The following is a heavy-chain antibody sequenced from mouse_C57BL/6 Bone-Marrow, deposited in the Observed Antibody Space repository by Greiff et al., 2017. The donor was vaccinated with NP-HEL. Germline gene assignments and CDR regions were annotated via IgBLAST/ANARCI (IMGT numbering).Heavy chain of an antibody. V-gene: IGHV5-4*01. D-gene: IGHD1-1*01. CDR2: ISDGGSYT. Sequence: EVQLVESGGGLVQPGGSLKLSCAASGFTFSSYAMSWVRQTPEKRLEWVATISDGGSYTYYPDNVKGRFTISRDNTKNNLYLQMSHLKSEDTAMYYCARPPYYYGSSPWYFDVWGTGTTVTVSS. CDR3: ARPPYYYGSSPWYFDV. CDR1: GFTFSSYA. J-gene: IGHJ1*03.